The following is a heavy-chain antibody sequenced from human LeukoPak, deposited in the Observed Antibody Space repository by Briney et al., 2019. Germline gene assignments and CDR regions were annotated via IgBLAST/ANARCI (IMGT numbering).Heavy chain of an antibody. CDR2: INWSGSTP. Sequence: GSLRLSCVASGFTFKDYDMSWVRLTPGKGLEWISGINWSGSTPGYADSLKGRFSISRDNAKNSLYLQMNSLRAEDTALYYCARLGAFAGLSAFDLWGQGTMATVSS. V-gene: IGHV3-20*04. D-gene: IGHD3-16*01. CDR3: ARLGAFAGLSAFDL. CDR1: GFTFKDYD. J-gene: IGHJ3*01.